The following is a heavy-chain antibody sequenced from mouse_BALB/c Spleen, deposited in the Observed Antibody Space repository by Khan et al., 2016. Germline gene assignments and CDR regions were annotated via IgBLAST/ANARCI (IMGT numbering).Heavy chain of an antibody. CDR2: IRNKANGYTT. V-gene: IGHV7-3*02. Sequence: EVELVESGGGLVQPGGSLRLSCATSGFTFTDYYMSWVRQPPGKALEWLGFIRNKANGYTTEYSASVKGRFTISRDNSQSILYLQMNTLRAEDSATYYCAREKRRDAMDYWGQGTSVTVVS. J-gene: IGHJ4*01. CDR1: GFTFTDYY. CDR3: AREKRRDAMDY. D-gene: IGHD2-12*01.